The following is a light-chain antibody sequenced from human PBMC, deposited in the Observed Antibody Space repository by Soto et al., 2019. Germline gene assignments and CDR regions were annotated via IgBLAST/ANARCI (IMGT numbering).Light chain of an antibody. CDR3: QQYYNTPWT. CDR1: QSVLYSSNNKNY. Sequence: DIVMTQSPDSLAVSLGERATINCKSSQSVLYSSNNKNYLAWYQQKSGQPPKLLIYWASTRESGVPDRFSGSGSGTDFTLTISSLQAEDVAVYYCQQYYNTPWTFGQGTKGEIK. CDR2: WAS. J-gene: IGKJ1*01. V-gene: IGKV4-1*01.